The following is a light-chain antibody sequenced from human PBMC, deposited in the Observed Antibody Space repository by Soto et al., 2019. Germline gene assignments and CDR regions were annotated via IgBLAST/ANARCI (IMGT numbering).Light chain of an antibody. CDR1: SSNIGKNY. V-gene: IGLV1-51*01. Sequence: QSVLTQPPSVSAAPGQKVTISCSGSSSNIGKNYVSWYQRLPGTAHKLLIYDNNERSSGIPDRFAGSKSCTSATLGIAGLQTGDEADYYCGTWDTSLSAVVFGGGTKVTVL. CDR3: GTWDTSLSAVV. J-gene: IGLJ2*01. CDR2: DNN.